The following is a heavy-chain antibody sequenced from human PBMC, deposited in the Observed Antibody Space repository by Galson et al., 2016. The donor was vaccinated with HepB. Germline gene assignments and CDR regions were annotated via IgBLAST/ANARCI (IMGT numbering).Heavy chain of an antibody. Sequence: SLRLSCAASGFTFSTYSMNWVRQAPGKGLEWVLSISGSRTYIYYADSVKGRFIISRDNAEDSLYLQMNSLRAEDTAVYYCARDVRSLRRAYSAQDAFDIWGQGTKVTVSS. CDR3: ARDVRSLRRAYSAQDAFDI. CDR2: ISGSRTYI. D-gene: IGHD2-21*01. J-gene: IGHJ3*02. CDR1: GFTFSTYS. V-gene: IGHV3-21*01.